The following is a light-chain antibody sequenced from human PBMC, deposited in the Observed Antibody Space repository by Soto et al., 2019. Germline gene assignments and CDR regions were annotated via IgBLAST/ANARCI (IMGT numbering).Light chain of an antibody. Sequence: EIVMTQSPATLSLSPGDRATLSCRASENVFNFMAWYQHKPGQAPRLLIYDASKMATGVPSRFSGSGSGTDFTITISSLEPEDFAVYYCQQRTKWPPIFTFGPGTKVEIK. CDR2: DAS. CDR3: QQRTKWPPIFT. CDR1: ENVFNF. J-gene: IGKJ3*01. V-gene: IGKV3-11*01.